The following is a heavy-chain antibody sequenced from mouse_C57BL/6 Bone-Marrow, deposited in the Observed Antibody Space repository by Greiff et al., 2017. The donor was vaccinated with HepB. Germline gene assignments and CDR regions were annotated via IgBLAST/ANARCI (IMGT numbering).Heavy chain of an antibody. Sequence: EVMLVESGGGLVQSGRSLRLSCATSGFTFSDFYMEWVRQAPGKGLEWIAASRNKANDYTTEYSASVKGRFIVSRDTSQSILYLQMNALRAEDTAIYYCARDIRRGAYWGQGTLVTVSA. CDR2: SRNKANDYTT. D-gene: IGHD1-2*01. V-gene: IGHV7-1*01. CDR3: ARDIRRGAY. J-gene: IGHJ3*01. CDR1: GFTFSDFY.